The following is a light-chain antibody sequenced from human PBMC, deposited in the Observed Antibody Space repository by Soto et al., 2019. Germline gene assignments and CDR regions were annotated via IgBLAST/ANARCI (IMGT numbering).Light chain of an antibody. CDR3: QQYHSYMYP. J-gene: IGKJ2*01. CDR1: QSISSW. Sequence: DIQITQSPSTLSASVGDRVTITCRASQSISSWLAWYQQKPGKAPKLLIYDASSLESGVPSRFSGSGSGTEFTLTISSLQPDDFATYYCQQYHSYMYPCGQGTKLELK. V-gene: IGKV1-5*01. CDR2: DAS.